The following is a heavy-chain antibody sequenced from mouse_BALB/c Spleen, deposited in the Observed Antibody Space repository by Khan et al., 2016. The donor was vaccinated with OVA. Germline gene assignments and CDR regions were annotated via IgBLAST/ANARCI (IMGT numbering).Heavy chain of an antibody. CDR1: GFTFSNYG. V-gene: IGHV5-6*01. Sequence: EVELVESGGDLVKPGGSLKLSCAASGFTFSNYGMSWVRQTPDKRLEWVAAISTGSSYTYYTDSVKGRFTISRDNAKNTLYLQMNSLKSEDTAMYFCARHEGYFGSSDARDSWGQGTSVTVSS. CDR2: ISTGSSYT. CDR3: ARHEGYFGSSDARDS. D-gene: IGHD1-1*01. J-gene: IGHJ4*01.